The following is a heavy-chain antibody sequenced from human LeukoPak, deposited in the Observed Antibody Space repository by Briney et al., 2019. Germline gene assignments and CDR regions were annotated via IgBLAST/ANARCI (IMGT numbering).Heavy chain of an antibody. CDR1: GGSISSYY. Sequence: SETLSLTCTVSGGSISSYYWSWIRQPAGKGLEWIGRIYTSGSTNYNPSLKSRVTMSVDTSKNQFSLKLSSVTAADTAVYYCAREGPRRYDSSGYYLDYWGQGTLVTVSS. J-gene: IGHJ4*02. CDR2: IYTSGST. V-gene: IGHV4-4*07. CDR3: AREGPRRYDSSGYYLDY. D-gene: IGHD3-22*01.